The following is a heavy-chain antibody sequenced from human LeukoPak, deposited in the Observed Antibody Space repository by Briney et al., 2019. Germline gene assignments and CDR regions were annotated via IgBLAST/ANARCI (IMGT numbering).Heavy chain of an antibody. CDR3: ARTLSDSSPVAT. Sequence: PSETLSLTCSVSGYFLSSGFYWGWIRQPPGKGVEWIASVYHSGTTIYNPSLKSRVTMSMDTSMNHYSLKLRSVTAADTAVYYCARTLSDSSPVATWGQGTLVTVSS. CDR1: GYFLSSGFY. J-gene: IGHJ4*02. V-gene: IGHV4-38-2*02. CDR2: VYHSGTT. D-gene: IGHD3-22*01.